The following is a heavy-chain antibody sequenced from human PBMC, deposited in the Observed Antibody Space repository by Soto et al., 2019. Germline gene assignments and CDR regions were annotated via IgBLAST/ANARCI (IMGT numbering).Heavy chain of an antibody. CDR3: ARQGFGPLHGLVDV. J-gene: IGHJ6*02. CDR1: GGSISSYY. CDR2: VHHSWGS. D-gene: IGHD3-10*01. Sequence: QVQLQESGPGLVKPSETMSLSCTVSGGSISSYYWSWFRQSPGKRMEWIGYVHHSWGSSYNPSLQSRVAISLNTSKSQFSLKVTSGTATATAVYYCARQGFGPLHGLVDVWGQGTTVTVSS. V-gene: IGHV4-59*08.